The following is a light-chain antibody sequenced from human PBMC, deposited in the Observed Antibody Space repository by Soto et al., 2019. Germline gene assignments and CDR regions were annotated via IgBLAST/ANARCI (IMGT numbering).Light chain of an antibody. CDR3: LRTYRNPRT. CDR1: QSSRTY. CDR2: AAS. Sequence: DIQMTQSPSSLSASVGDRVTITCRASQSSRTYLKWYQQKPGKAPKFLIYAASTLQSGVPSRFSGRGSGTDFTLHISSMQPEDFATYDGLRTYRNPRTFGQGTKVEGK. V-gene: IGKV1-39*01. J-gene: IGKJ1*01.